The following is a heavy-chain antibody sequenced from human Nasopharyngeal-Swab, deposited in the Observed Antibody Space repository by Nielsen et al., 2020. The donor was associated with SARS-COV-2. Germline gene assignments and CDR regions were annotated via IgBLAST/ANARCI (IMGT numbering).Heavy chain of an antibody. Sequence: ASVTVSCKASGYTFTSYDIHWVRQATGQGLEWMGWMNPNSGNTGYAQKFQGRVTMTRNTSISTAYMEMSSLRSEDTAVYYCARAGAAAPGVYYGMDVWGQGTTVTVSS. CDR1: GYTFTSYD. V-gene: IGHV1-8*01. CDR2: MNPNSGNT. D-gene: IGHD6-13*01. CDR3: ARAGAAAPGVYYGMDV. J-gene: IGHJ6*02.